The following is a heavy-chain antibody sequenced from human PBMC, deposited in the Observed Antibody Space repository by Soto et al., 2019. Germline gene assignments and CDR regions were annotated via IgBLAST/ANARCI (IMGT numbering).Heavy chain of an antibody. J-gene: IGHJ4*02. V-gene: IGHV4-30-2*01. D-gene: IGHD6-19*01. CDR2: LYHSGST. CDR3: ARAGGLGAVAVDS. Sequence: QLQLQESGSGLVKPSQTLSLTCAVSGGSISSGGSSWSWIRQPPGKGLEWIGYLYHSGSTYYNPSLKSRVTISVDRSKNQFSLKLSSVTSADTAVYYCARAGGLGAVAVDSWGQGTLVTVSS. CDR1: GGSISSGGSS.